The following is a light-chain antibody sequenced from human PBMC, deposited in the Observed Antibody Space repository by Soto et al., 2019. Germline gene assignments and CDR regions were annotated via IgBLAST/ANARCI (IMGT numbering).Light chain of an antibody. Sequence: EVVMTQSPATLSVSPGERATLSCRASESVSSNLAWYQQRPGQAPRLVIYGASTRATGIPARFSGGGSGTEVTLNISSLQSEDFAVYYCQQYNSWPPITFGQGTRLEIK. J-gene: IGKJ5*01. CDR1: ESVSSN. CDR3: QQYNSWPPIT. CDR2: GAS. V-gene: IGKV3-15*01.